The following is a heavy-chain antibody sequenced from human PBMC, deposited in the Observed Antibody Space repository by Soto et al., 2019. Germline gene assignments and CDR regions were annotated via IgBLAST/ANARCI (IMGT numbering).Heavy chain of an antibody. CDR2: VHHRGTT. J-gene: IGHJ5*02. D-gene: IGHD2-2*01. CDR3: ARVRQYCSATSCYLDP. CDR1: GASISSSNW. Sequence: PSETLSLTCAVSGASISSSNWWHWVRQPPGKGLEWIGDVHHRGTTNYNPSLKSRVAISVDKSKNQFSLKLNSVTAADTAVYYCARVRQYCSATSCYLDPWGQGTLVTVSS. V-gene: IGHV4-4*02.